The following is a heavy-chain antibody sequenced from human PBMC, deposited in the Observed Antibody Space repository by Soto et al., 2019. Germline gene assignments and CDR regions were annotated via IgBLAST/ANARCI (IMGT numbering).Heavy chain of an antibody. Sequence: GGSLRLSCAASGFTFSGYYMHWVRQAPGKGLEWVAVISYDGSTEYYAVSVKGRFTISRDNSANRLFLQMNSLRPEDTAVYYCTKDDGYNDSTYYHYFGMDVWGQGTTVTVSS. V-gene: IGHV3-30*18. D-gene: IGHD5-12*01. CDR2: ISYDGSTE. J-gene: IGHJ6*02. CDR3: TKDDGYNDSTYYHYFGMDV. CDR1: GFTFSGYY.